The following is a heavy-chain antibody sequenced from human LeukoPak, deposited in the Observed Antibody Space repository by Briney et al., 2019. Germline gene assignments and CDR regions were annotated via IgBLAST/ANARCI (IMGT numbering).Heavy chain of an antibody. D-gene: IGHD2-15*01. J-gene: IGHJ4*02. CDR1: GFTFSSYI. CDR2: ISSSSSYI. Sequence: PGGSLRLSCAASGFTFSSYIMNWVRQAPGKGLEWVSSISSSSSYIYYADSVKGRFTISRDNAKNSLYLQMNSLRAEDTAVYYCASLLYCSGGSCPFDYWGQGTLVTVSS. V-gene: IGHV3-21*01. CDR3: ASLLYCSGGSCPFDY.